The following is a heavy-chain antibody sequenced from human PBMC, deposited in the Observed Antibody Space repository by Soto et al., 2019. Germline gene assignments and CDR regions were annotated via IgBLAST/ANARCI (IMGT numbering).Heavy chain of an antibody. CDR3: ASLRRGYNFDY. CDR1: GFTFSSYW. D-gene: IGHD5-18*01. J-gene: IGHJ4*02. CDR2: IKQDGSEK. Sequence: EVQLVESGEGLVQPGGSLRLSCAASGFTFSSYWMSWVRQAPGKGLEWVANIKQDGSEKYYVDSVKGRFTISRDNAKNSLYLQMNSLRAEDTAVYYCASLRRGYNFDYWGQGTLVTVSS. V-gene: IGHV3-7*05.